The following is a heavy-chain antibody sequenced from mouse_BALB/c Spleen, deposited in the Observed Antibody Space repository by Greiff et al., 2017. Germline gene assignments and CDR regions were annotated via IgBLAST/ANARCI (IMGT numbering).Heavy chain of an antibody. CDR2: INPNNGGT. CDR3: AREGAFYYGSRFAY. D-gene: IGHD1-1*01. V-gene: IGHV1-18*01. J-gene: IGHJ3*01. Sequence: EVQLQQSGPELVKPGASVKIPCKASGYTFTDYNMDWVKQSHGKSLEWIGDINPNNGGTIYNQKFKGKATLTVDKSSSTAYMELRSLTSEDTAVYYCAREGAFYYGSRFAYWGQGTLVTVSA. CDR1: GYTFTDYN.